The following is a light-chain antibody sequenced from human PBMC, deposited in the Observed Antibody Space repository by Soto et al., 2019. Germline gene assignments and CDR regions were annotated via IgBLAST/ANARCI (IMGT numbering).Light chain of an antibody. CDR1: QDISNF. J-gene: IGKJ4*01. CDR3: QQYDKQPVT. Sequence: DIQMTQSPSSLSASVGDRVTITCQASQDISNFLNWYHQTPGKAPRLLIYDVSNLQPGVASRFSGSGSGTDFTFTINSLQPDDSGTLYCQQYDKQPVTFGGGTKVEIK. V-gene: IGKV1-33*01. CDR2: DVS.